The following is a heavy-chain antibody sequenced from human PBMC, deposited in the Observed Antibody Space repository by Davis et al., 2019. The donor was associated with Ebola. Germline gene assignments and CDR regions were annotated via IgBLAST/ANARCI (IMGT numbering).Heavy chain of an antibody. Sequence: SETLSLTCAVYGGSFSGYYWSWIRQPPGKGLEWIGEVNHRGTTDYNPSLKSRVTISVDTSKNQFSLKLSSVTAADTAVYYCARVGPAALDYWGQGTLVTVSS. J-gene: IGHJ4*02. CDR3: ARVGPAALDY. D-gene: IGHD2-2*01. V-gene: IGHV4-34*01. CDR2: VNHRGTT. CDR1: GGSFSGYY.